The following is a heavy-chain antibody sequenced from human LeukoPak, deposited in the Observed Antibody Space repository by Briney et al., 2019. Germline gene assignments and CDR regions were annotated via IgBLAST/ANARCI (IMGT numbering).Heavy chain of an antibody. CDR3: ARSPRYYYNYYGMDV. V-gene: IGHV3-30*03. CDR1: GFTFSSYG. Sequence: GGSLRLSCVASGFTFSSYGIHWARQAPGKGLQWVVLISYDGSNKYYADSVKGRFTISRDNSKNTLYLQMNSLRDEDTAVYYCARSPRYYYNYYGMDVWGQGTTVTVSS. J-gene: IGHJ6*02. CDR2: ISYDGSNK.